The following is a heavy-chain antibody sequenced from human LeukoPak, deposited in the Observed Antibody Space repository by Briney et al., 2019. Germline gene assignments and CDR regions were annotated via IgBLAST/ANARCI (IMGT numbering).Heavy chain of an antibody. CDR2: IKQDGNEK. D-gene: IGHD6-13*01. V-gene: IGHV3-7*03. CDR3: AKGIYGDSSSWHY. Sequence: GGSLRLSCAASGFTFSNYWMTWVRQAPGKGLEWVANIKQDGNEKYYVDSVKGRFTISRDNSKNTLYVQMNSLRAEDTAVYYYAKGIYGDSSSWHYWGQGTLVIVSS. J-gene: IGHJ4*02. CDR1: GFTFSNYW.